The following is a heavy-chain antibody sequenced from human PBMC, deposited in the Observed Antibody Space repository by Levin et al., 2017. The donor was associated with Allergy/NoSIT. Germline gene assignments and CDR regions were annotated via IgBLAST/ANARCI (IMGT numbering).Heavy chain of an antibody. J-gene: IGHJ4*02. CDR3: ARHLPSITMVQGVDY. V-gene: IGHV4-39*01. D-gene: IGHD3-10*01. CDR2: IYYSGST. Sequence: SETLSLTCTVFGGSISSSSYYWGWIRQPPGKGLEWIGSIYYSGSTYYNPSLKSRVTISVDTSKNQFSLKLSSVTAADTAVYYCARHLPSITMVQGVDYWGQGTLVTVSS. CDR1: GGSISSSSYY.